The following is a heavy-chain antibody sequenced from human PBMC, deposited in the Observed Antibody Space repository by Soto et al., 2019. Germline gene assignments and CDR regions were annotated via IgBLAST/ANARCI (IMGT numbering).Heavy chain of an antibody. Sequence: PSETLSLTCTVSGTSISSYYWSWIRQPPGKGLEWIGRIYSTGTTNFNPSLRSRLTMSMDMSKNQVSLNLTSVTAADTAVYYCVRDRADFSSTYYHYFSVWGRGTLVTGS. D-gene: IGHD6-13*01. CDR3: VRDRADFSSTYYHYFSV. V-gene: IGHV4-4*07. J-gene: IGHJ2*01. CDR2: IYSTGTT. CDR1: GTSISSYY.